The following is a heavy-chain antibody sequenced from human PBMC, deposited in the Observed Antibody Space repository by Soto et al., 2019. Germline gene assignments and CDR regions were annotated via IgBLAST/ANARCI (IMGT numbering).Heavy chain of an antibody. CDR3: AREKSYDFWSGHHYYYYGMDV. V-gene: IGHV1-8*01. Sequence: ASVKVSCKASGYTCTSYDINWVRQATGQGLEWMGWMNPNSGNTGYAQKFQGRVTMTRNTSISTAYMELSSLRSEDTAVYYCAREKSYDFWSGHHYYYYGMDVWGQGTTVTAP. CDR1: GYTCTSYD. D-gene: IGHD3-3*01. J-gene: IGHJ6*02. CDR2: MNPNSGNT.